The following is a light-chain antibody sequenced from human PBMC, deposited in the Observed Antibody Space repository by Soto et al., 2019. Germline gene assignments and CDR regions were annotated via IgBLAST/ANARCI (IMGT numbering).Light chain of an antibody. CDR2: DAS. Sequence: EIVLTQSPATLSLSPVEIATLSCRASQTVNTYRAWYQQKPGQAPRLLIHDASSRATGIPARFSGSGSGTDFTLPISSLEPEDFAVYYCQKRSRWPHRTFGGGTKVEIK. V-gene: IGKV3-11*01. CDR1: QTVNTY. CDR3: QKRSRWPHRT. J-gene: IGKJ4*01.